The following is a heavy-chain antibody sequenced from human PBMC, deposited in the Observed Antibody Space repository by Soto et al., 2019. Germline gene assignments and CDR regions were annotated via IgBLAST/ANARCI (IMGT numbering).Heavy chain of an antibody. CDR3: ARGPPIVGNTTPLDS. CDR2: IYHAGST. V-gene: IGHV4-4*02. Sequence: SDTLSLTCTVSGGSNTNSNWWSWVRLPPAKGLEWIGDIYHAGSTKYNPSLERRVTMSVDTSNNQFALTLTSVTAADTAVYFCARGPPIVGNTTPLDSWGQGTLVTVSS. CDR1: GGSNTNSNW. D-gene: IGHD2-21*01. J-gene: IGHJ4*02.